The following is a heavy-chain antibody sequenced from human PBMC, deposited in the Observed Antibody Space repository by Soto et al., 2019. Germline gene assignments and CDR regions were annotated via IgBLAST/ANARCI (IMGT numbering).Heavy chain of an antibody. J-gene: IGHJ4*02. CDR2: IYYSGST. D-gene: IGHD6-13*01. CDR1: GGSISSGGYY. V-gene: IGHV4-31*03. CDR3: ARGTHNPAAADY. Sequence: SETLSLTCTVSGGSISSGGYYWSWIRQHPGKGLEWIGYIYYSGSTYYNPSLKSRVTISVDTSKNQFSLKLSSVTAADTAVYFCARGTHNPAAADYWGQGTLVTVSS.